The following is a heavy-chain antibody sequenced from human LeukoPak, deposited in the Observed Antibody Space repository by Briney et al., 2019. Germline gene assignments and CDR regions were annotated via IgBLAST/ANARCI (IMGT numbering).Heavy chain of an antibody. CDR1: GDSISSNKW. J-gene: IGHJ4*02. D-gene: IGHD6-19*01. V-gene: IGHV4-4*02. Sequence: SETLSLTCAVSGDSISSNKWWHWVRQPPGKGLEWIGEIYHRGTTNYNPSFKSRVTISVDKSKNQFSLNLKSMTAADTAVYYCARDSGWHSDSWGQGILVTVSS. CDR3: ARDSGWHSDS. CDR2: IYHRGTT.